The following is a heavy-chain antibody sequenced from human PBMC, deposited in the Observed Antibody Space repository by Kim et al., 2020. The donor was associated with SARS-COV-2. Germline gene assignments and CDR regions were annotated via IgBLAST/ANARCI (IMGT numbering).Heavy chain of an antibody. V-gene: IGHV1-3*01. CDR2: INAGNGNT. Sequence: ASVKVSCKASGYTFTSYAMHWVRQAPGQRLEWMGWINAGNGNTKYSQKFQGRVTITRDTSASTAYMELSSLRSEDTAVYYCARDWEDYYGSGSYDLYGMDVWGQGTTVTVSS. CDR3: ARDWEDYYGSGSYDLYGMDV. J-gene: IGHJ6*02. CDR1: GYTFTSYA. D-gene: IGHD3-10*01.